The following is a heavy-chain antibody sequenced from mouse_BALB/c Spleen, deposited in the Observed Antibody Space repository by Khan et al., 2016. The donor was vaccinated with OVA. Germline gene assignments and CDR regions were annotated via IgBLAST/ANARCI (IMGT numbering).Heavy chain of an antibody. V-gene: IGHV3-2*02. Sequence: VQLQESGPGLVKPSQSLSLTCTVTGYSITSDYAWNWIRQFPGNKLEWMGYISYSGSTSYNPSLKSRISITRVTSKNQFFLQLNSVTTEDTATYYCARWGNSYFDYWGQGTTLTVSS. CDR2: ISYSGST. CDR1: GYSITSDYA. J-gene: IGHJ2*01. CDR3: ARWGNSYFDY.